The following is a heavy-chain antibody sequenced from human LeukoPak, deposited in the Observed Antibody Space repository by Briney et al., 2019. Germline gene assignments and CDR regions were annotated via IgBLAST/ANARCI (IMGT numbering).Heavy chain of an antibody. CDR1: GFTFSSYS. CDR2: ISSSSSTI. CDR3: ARGGAGRYCSGGSCYQREDY. V-gene: IGHV3-48*02. Sequence: TGGSLRLSCAASGFTFSSYSMNWVRQAPGKGLEWVSYISSSSSTIYYADSVKGRFTISRDNSKNSLYLQMNSLRDEDTAVYYFARGGAGRYCSGGSCYQREDYWGQGTLVTVSS. D-gene: IGHD2-15*01. J-gene: IGHJ4*02.